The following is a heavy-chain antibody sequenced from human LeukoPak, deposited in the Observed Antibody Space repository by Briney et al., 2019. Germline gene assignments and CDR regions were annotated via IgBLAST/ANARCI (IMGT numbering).Heavy chain of an antibody. CDR1: GFTFDDYA. CDR2: ISWNSGNI. J-gene: IGHJ4*02. V-gene: IGHV3-9*01. D-gene: IGHD6-6*01. CDR3: AKAMSYSSSTVADH. Sequence: GGSLRLSXAASGFTFDDYAMHWVRQTPGKGLEWVSGISWNSGNIGYADSVKGRFTISRDSAKSSLYLQMNSLRPEDTALYYCAKAMSYSSSTVADHWGLGTLVTVSS.